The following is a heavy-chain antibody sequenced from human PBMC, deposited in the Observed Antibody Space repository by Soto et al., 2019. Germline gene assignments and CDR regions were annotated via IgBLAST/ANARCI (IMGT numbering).Heavy chain of an antibody. CDR3: VRTSLVVAAATREDY. CDR1: GFTFSSYW. J-gene: IGHJ4*02. V-gene: IGHV3-74*01. Sequence: EVQLVESGGGLVQPGGSLRLSCAASGFTFSSYWMHWVRQAPGKGLVWVSRINSDGSRTSYADSVKGRFTISRDNAKNTLYLQMNSLRAEDTAVYYCVRTSLVVAAATREDYWGQGNLVTVSS. CDR2: INSDGSRT. D-gene: IGHD2-15*01.